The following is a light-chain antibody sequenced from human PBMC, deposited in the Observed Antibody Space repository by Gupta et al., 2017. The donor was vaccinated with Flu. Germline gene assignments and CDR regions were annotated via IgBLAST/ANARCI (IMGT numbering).Light chain of an antibody. Sequence: QSALTQPASVSGSPGQPITLSCTGTSRDVGGYNYVSWYQQHPGKAPKLMIYEVSNRPSGVSNRFSGSKSGNTASLTISGLQAEDEADYYCSSYTSSSTRVFGTGTKVTVL. J-gene: IGLJ1*01. CDR2: EVS. CDR3: SSYTSSSTRV. CDR1: SRDVGGYNY. V-gene: IGLV2-14*01.